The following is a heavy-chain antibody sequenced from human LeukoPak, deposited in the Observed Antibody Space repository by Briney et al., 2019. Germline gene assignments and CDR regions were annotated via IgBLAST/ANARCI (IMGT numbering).Heavy chain of an antibody. Sequence: PGGSLRLSCEASGFSFSSYTMSWVRQAPGKGLEWVSSISTDSTYIFNADSVKGRFTISRDNSKNTLYLQMNSLRAEDTAVYYCARVGALSSSWLLYWGQGTLVTVSS. J-gene: IGHJ4*02. D-gene: IGHD6-13*01. CDR3: ARVGALSSSWLLY. CDR2: ISTDSTYI. V-gene: IGHV3-21*01. CDR1: GFSFSSYT.